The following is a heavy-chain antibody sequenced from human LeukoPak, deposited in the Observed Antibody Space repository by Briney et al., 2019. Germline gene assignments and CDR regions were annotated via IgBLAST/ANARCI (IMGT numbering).Heavy chain of an antibody. V-gene: IGHV3-11*04. D-gene: IGHD3-10*01. Sequence: GGSLRLSCAASGFTFSDDYMTWIRQAPGKGLEWVSYISNSDGTTYYADFVRGRFTISRDNAKKSLYLQMNSLTVKDTAVYYCARGGSYSCLDYWGQGTLVTVSS. CDR1: GFTFSDDY. J-gene: IGHJ4*02. CDR3: ARGGSYSCLDY. CDR2: ISNSDGTT.